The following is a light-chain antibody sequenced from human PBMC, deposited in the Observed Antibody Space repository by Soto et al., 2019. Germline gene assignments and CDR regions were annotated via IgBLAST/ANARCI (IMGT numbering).Light chain of an antibody. CDR3: QHYNSYSEA. CDR2: KAS. Sequence: DIQMTQSPSTLSGSVGDRVTITCRASQTISSWLAWYQQKPGKAPKLLIYKASTLKSGAPSRFSGSGSGTEFTLTISSLQPDDFATYYCQHYNSYSEACGQGTKG. J-gene: IGKJ1*01. V-gene: IGKV1-5*03. CDR1: QTISSW.